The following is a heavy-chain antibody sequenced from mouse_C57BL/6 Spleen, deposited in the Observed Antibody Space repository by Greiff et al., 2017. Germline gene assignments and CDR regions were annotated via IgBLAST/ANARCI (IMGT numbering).Heavy chain of an antibody. CDR2: INYDGSST. V-gene: IGHV5-16*01. J-gene: IGHJ4*01. CDR1: GFTFSDYY. D-gene: IGHD3-1*01. Sequence: EVKLVESEGGLVQPGSSMKLSCTASGFTFSDYYMAWVRQVPEKGLEWVANINYDGSSTYYLDSLKSRFVISRDNAKNILYLQMSSLKSEDTATYYCARKGAYPYYAMDYWGQGTSVTVSS. CDR3: ARKGAYPYYAMDY.